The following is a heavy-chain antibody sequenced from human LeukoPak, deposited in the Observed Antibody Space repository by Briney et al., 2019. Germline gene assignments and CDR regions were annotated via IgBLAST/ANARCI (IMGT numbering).Heavy chain of an antibody. CDR1: GYTFTSYG. D-gene: IGHD3-3*01. CDR3: ARGPYYDFWSGYSSAEYFQH. V-gene: IGHV1-18*01. CDR2: ISAYNGNT. Sequence: ASVKVSCKASGYTFTSYGISWVRQAPGQGLEWMGWISAYNGNTNYAQKLQDRVTMTTDTSTSTAYMELRSLRSDDTAVYYCARGPYYDFWSGYSSAEYFQHWGQGTLVTVSS. J-gene: IGHJ1*01.